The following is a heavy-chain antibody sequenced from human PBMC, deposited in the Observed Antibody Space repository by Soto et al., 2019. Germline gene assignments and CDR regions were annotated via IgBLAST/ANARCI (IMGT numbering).Heavy chain of an antibody. CDR1: GFTFSSYA. Sequence: GGSLRLSCAASGFTFSSYAMHWVRQAPGKGLEWVAVISYDGSNKYYADSVKGRFTISRDNSKNTLYLQMNSLRAEDTAVYYCARDSSGWFSVENYYYYYGMDVWGQGTTVTVSS. D-gene: IGHD6-19*01. CDR3: ARDSSGWFSVENYYYYYGMDV. V-gene: IGHV3-30-3*01. J-gene: IGHJ6*02. CDR2: ISYDGSNK.